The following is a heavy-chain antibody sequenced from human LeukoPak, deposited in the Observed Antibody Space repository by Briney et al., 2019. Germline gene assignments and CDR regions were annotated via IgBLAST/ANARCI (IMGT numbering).Heavy chain of an antibody. CDR2: INPNSGGT. CDR1: GYTFTGYY. Sequence: ASVKVSRKASGYTFTGYYMHWVRQAPGQGLEWMGWINPNSGGTNYAQKFQGRVTMTRDTSISTAYMELSRLRSDDTAVYYCARDRGYCSGGSCPDLYMDVWGKGTTVTVSS. CDR3: ARDRGYCSGGSCPDLYMDV. D-gene: IGHD2-15*01. J-gene: IGHJ6*03. V-gene: IGHV1-2*02.